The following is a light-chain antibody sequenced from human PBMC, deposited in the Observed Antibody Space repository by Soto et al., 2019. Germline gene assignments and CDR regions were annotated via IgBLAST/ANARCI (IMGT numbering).Light chain of an antibody. CDR2: DAS. Sequence: DIQMTQSPYTLSASVGDRVTITCRASQRISGWLAWYQQKPGKAPKLLIYDASSLESGVPSRFSGSGSGTEFTLTISRLQPDDFATYYCQQYNSYSVNAFGQGTKLEIK. V-gene: IGKV1-5*01. J-gene: IGKJ2*01. CDR1: QRISGW. CDR3: QQYNSYSVNA.